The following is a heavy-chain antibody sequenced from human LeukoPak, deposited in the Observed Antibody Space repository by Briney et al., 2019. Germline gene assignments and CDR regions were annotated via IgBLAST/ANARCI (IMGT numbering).Heavy chain of an antibody. Sequence: GGSLTLSCVASGFIFISYALCWVRPAAGQGRAWVSSISGSGGSTYYADSVKGRFTHSRDHAKKLVYLQLNSLRAGDTSLYYWARGGKKGGGYSLHLWGPGTMVTVAS. CDR1: GFIFISYA. CDR3: ARGGKKGGGYSLHL. V-gene: IGHV3-23*01. J-gene: IGHJ3*01. D-gene: IGHD3-22*01. CDR2: ISGSGGST.